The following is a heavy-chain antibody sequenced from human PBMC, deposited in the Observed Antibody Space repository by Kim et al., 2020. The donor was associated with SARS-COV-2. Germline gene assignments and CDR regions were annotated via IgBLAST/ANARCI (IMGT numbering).Heavy chain of an antibody. CDR2: IYPGDSDT. CDR3: ARLGDYDSSARTFDY. Sequence: GESLKISCKGSGYSFTSYWIGWVRQMPGKGLEWMGIIYPGDSDTRYSPSFQGQVTISADKSISTAYLQWSSLKASDIAMYYCARLGDYDSSARTFDYWGQATLVTVSS. CDR1: GYSFTSYW. V-gene: IGHV5-51*01. J-gene: IGHJ4*02. D-gene: IGHD3-22*01.